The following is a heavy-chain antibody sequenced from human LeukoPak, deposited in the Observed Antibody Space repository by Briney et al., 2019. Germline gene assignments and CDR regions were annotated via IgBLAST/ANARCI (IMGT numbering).Heavy chain of an antibody. CDR1: DYSISSGYY. Sequence: SETLSLTCTVSDYSISSGYYWAWIRQPPGKGLEWIGSVYHTGSTYYTPSLKSRVTISVDTSRNQFSLKLTSVTAADTAVFYCARVVYTYGRRAFDYWGQGALVTVSS. CDR2: VYHTGST. J-gene: IGHJ4*02. CDR3: ARVVYTYGRRAFDY. D-gene: IGHD1-1*01. V-gene: IGHV4-38-2*02.